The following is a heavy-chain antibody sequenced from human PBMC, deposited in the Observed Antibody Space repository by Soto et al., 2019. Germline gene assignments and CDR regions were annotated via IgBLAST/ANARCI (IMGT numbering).Heavy chain of an antibody. J-gene: IGHJ6*03. D-gene: IGHD3-3*01. CDR2: MNPNSGNT. V-gene: IGHV1-8*01. CDR1: GYTFTSYD. Sequence: GASVKVSCKASGYTFTSYDINWVRQATGQGLEWMGWMNPNSGNTGYAQKFRGRVTMTRNTSISTAYVELSSLRSEDTAVYYCARGFRVHTIFGVVIIPDYYMDVWGKGTTVTVSS. CDR3: ARGFRVHTIFGVVIIPDYYMDV.